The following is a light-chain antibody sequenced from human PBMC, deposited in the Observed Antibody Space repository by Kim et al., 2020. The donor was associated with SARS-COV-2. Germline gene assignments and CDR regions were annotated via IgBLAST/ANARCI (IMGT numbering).Light chain of an antibody. CDR1: QSVSSN. CDR2: DAS. Sequence: EIVMTQSPATLSVSPGERATLSCRASQSVSSNLAWYQQKPGQAPRLLIYDASTRATGIPARFSGSGSGTEFTLTISILQSEDFAVYYCQQYNDWPYTFGQGTKLEIK. V-gene: IGKV3-15*01. CDR3: QQYNDWPYT. J-gene: IGKJ2*01.